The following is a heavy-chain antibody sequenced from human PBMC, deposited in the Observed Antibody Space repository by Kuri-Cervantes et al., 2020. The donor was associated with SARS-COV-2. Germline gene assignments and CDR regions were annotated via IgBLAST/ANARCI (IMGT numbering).Heavy chain of an antibody. CDR1: GFIFSGYC. CDR2: ISSDGGNK. J-gene: IGHJ2*01. CDR3: AREYVYDTTGYFYWYFDL. D-gene: IGHD3-22*01. Sequence: LSLTCAASGFIFSGYCMTWVRQAPGKGLEWVAVISSDGGNKYYADSVRGRFTISRDNSKNTLYLRLNTLRAEDTAVYHCAREYVYDTTGYFYWYFDLWGRGTLVTVSS. V-gene: IGHV3-30*03.